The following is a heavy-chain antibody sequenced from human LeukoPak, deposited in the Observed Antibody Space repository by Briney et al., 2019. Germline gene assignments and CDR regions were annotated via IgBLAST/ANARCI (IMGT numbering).Heavy chain of an antibody. Sequence: GGSLRLSCAASGFTFSSYWMSWVRQAPGKGLEWVANIKEDGSEKYYVDSVKGRFTISRDNSKNSLYLEMNSLRAEDTAVYYCARDASLLWFGEPMGPFDYWGQGTLVTVSS. CDR1: GFTFSSYW. J-gene: IGHJ4*02. CDR2: IKEDGSEK. D-gene: IGHD3-10*01. CDR3: ARDASLLWFGEPMGPFDY. V-gene: IGHV3-7*01.